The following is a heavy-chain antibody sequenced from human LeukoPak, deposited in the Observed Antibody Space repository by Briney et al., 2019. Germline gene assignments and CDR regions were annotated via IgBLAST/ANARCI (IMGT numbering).Heavy chain of an antibody. D-gene: IGHD5-12*01. CDR3: VRDGDAYDFDL. J-gene: IGHJ4*02. V-gene: IGHV3-74*01. Sequence: GGSLRLSCAASGFSIRGYWMHWVRPAPGKGLMWVSRIKSDGSWTNYADSVRGRFTISRDNAKNTLFLQMVGLRAEATAIYYCVRDGDAYDFDLWGQGILVTVSS. CDR1: GFSIRGYW. CDR2: IKSDGSWT.